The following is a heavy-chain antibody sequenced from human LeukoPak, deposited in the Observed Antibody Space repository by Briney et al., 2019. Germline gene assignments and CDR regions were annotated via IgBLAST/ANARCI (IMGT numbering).Heavy chain of an antibody. CDR1: RGSIMTTHW. CDR3: AAWGVDYGGNFDYSDY. D-gene: IGHD4-23*01. Sequence: SGTLSLTCALSRGSIMTTHWWSWVRQPPGKGLEWIGEIYHTGTTNYNPSPKSRLTISVDQSRNQFSLRLSSVTAADTGTYYCAAWGVDYGGNFDYSDYWGQGTLVTVSS. J-gene: IGHJ4*02. CDR2: IYHTGTT. V-gene: IGHV4-4*02.